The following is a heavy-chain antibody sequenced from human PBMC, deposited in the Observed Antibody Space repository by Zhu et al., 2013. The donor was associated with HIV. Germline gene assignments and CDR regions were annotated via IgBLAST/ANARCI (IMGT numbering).Heavy chain of an antibody. CDR1: GFTFSNYD. CDR2: ISSSSSDT. D-gene: IGHD2-15*01. V-gene: IGHV3-48*04. CDR3: ECGGRCKRDY. J-gene: IGHJ4*02. Sequence: EVQLVESGGGLVQPGGSLRLSCAASGFTFSNYDMNWVRQAPGKGLEWLSYISSSSSDTSYADSVKGRFTISRDNAKNSLYLQMNSLRAEDTAVYYCECGGRCKRDYWGQGARVTVSS.